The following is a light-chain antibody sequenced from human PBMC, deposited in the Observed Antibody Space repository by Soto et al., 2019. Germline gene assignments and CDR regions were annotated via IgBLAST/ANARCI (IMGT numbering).Light chain of an antibody. Sequence: VWTQSRGTLSLSPGERATLSCRASQSVSNNYLAWYQQKPGQAPRLLIYAASSRATGIPDRISGSGSGTDVSLTISRLEPEDFVVYYCQQYGSSPLTFGGGTKVDIK. J-gene: IGKJ4*01. CDR1: QSVSNNY. V-gene: IGKV3-20*01. CDR2: AAS. CDR3: QQYGSSPLT.